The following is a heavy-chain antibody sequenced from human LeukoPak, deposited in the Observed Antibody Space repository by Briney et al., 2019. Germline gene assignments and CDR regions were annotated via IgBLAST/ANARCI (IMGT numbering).Heavy chain of an antibody. D-gene: IGHD5-18*01. CDR2: IYHSGST. J-gene: IGHJ4*02. Sequence: SETLSLTCAVSGYSISSGYYWGWIRQPPGKGLEWIGSIYHSGSTYYNPSLKSRVTISVDTSKNQFSLKLSSVTAADTAVYYSARRLTDSYDPGYYFDYWGQGTLVTVSS. CDR1: GYSISSGYY. CDR3: ARRLTDSYDPGYYFDY. V-gene: IGHV4-38-2*01.